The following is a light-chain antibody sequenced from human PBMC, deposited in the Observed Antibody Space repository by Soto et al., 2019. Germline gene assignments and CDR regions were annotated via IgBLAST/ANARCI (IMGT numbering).Light chain of an antibody. CDR1: TSDVGVYDY. V-gene: IGLV2-14*01. CDR3: AAWDDRLSGLV. CDR2: DVT. Sequence: QSALTQPASVSGSPGQSITISCTGTTSDVGVYDYVSWYQQFPGKAPKLILYDVTNRPSGVPDRISGSKSGTSASLAISGLRSEDEADYYCAAWDDRLSGLVFGRGTKLT. J-gene: IGLJ2*01.